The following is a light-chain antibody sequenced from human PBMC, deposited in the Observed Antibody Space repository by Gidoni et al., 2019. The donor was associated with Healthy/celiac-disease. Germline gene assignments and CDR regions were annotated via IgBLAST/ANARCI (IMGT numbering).Light chain of an antibody. CDR3: QQYTNWPST. CDR1: QSVSSN. Sequence: EIVSTHSPATLSVSTGDSATLSCRASQSVSSNLDWYQQKPGQAPRLLIYGASTRDTGIPARFSGSGSGTEFTLTISSLQSEDFGVYYCQQYTNWPSTFGQGTKVEIK. J-gene: IGKJ1*01. CDR2: GAS. V-gene: IGKV3-15*01.